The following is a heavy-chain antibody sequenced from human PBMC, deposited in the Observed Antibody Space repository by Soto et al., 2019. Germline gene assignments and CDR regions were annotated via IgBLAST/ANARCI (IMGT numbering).Heavy chain of an antibody. CDR2: ISYDEINK. Sequence: QVQLVESGGGVVQPGRSLRLSCAASGFTFSSYAMHWVRQAPGKGLEWVAVISYDEINKNYADSVKGRFTISRDNSKNTLYLQMNSLRAEDTAVYYCARLSDYSRRWYFPLDYWGQGTLVTVSS. CDR1: GFTFSSYA. V-gene: IGHV3-30-3*01. D-gene: IGHD6-13*01. J-gene: IGHJ4*02. CDR3: ARLSDYSRRWYFPLDY.